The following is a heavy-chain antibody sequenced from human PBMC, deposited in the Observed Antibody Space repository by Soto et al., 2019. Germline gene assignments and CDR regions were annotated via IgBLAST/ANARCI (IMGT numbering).Heavy chain of an antibody. CDR3: TTEDGYYDILTGYYKTPYFDY. V-gene: IGHV3-15*01. D-gene: IGHD3-9*01. J-gene: IGHJ4*02. CDR2: IKSKTDGGTT. CDR1: GFSFDKAW. Sequence: GGARRDACAAPGFSFDKAWMRWGPPGPGKGPEWGGRIKSKTDGGTTDYAAPVKGRFTISRDDSKNTLYLQMNSLKTEDTAVYYCTTEDGYYDILTGYYKTPYFDYWGQGTLVTVSS.